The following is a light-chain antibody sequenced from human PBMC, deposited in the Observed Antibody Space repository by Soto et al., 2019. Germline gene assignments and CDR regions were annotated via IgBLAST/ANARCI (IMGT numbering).Light chain of an antibody. V-gene: IGLV2-8*01. Sequence: QSALTQPPSASGSPGQSVTISCTGTSSDIGAYNYVSWFQQHPGEAPKLIISEVNKRPPGVPDRFSGSKSGNTASLTVSGRQAEDEADYYCTSYGGRDNLMFGGGTQLTVL. CDR1: SSDIGAYNY. CDR2: EVN. J-gene: IGLJ3*02. CDR3: TSYGGRDNLM.